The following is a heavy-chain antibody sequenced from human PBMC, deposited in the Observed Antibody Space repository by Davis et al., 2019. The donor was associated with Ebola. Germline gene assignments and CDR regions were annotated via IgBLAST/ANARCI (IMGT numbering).Heavy chain of an antibody. J-gene: IGHJ4*02. D-gene: IGHD3-9*01. Sequence: AASVKVSCKASGYTFTTYGISWVRQAPGQGLEWMGWISAYYGTTNYAQSLQGRVTMTRDTSTSTAHMELRGLRSDDTAVYYCARGPPYYDVLTGDPQWGQGTQVTVSS. V-gene: IGHV1-18*01. CDR2: ISAYYGTT. CDR3: ARGPPYYDVLTGDPQ. CDR1: GYTFTTYG.